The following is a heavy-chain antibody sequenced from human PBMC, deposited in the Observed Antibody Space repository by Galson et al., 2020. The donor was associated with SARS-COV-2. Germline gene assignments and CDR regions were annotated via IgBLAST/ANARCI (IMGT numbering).Heavy chain of an antibody. J-gene: IGHJ4*02. CDR2: PAVSSGKT. V-gene: IGHV1-58*01. CDR3: AAFVARPVY. D-gene: IGHD6-6*01. Sequence: SVTVFCKTSGFTFTSSAVQWVRKARGQRLEWIGWPAVSSGKTTYAQKFQDRVTITRDMSTSTTYMEMSCLRYEDTAVYYCAAFVARPVYWGQVTLVTVSS. CDR1: GFTFTSSA.